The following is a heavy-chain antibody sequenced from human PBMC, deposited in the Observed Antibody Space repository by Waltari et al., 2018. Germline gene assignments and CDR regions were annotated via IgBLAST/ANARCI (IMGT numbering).Heavy chain of an antibody. J-gene: IGHJ4*02. Sequence: QVQLQESGPGLVKPSQTLSLTCTVSGGSISSGASYLSWFLPHPGKGLEWIGYIYYSGSTYYNQSLKSRVTISVDTSKNQFSLKLSSVTAADTAVYYCARGDQTGAPRFDYWGQGTLVTVSS. CDR2: IYYSGST. CDR1: GGSISSGASY. D-gene: IGHD7-27*01. CDR3: ARGDQTGAPRFDY. V-gene: IGHV4-31*03.